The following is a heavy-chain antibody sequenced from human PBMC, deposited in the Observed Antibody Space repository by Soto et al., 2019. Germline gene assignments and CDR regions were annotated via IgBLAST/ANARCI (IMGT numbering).Heavy chain of an antibody. V-gene: IGHV3-7*01. CDR1: GFTFSSYW. D-gene: IGHD1-26*01. CDR3: GTDEGFILGAIA. Sequence: GGSLRLSCAVSGFTFSSYWMSWVRQAPGKGLEWVANMNQDGSEKYYVDSVKGRFTISRDNAKNSLYLQMNSLRAEDTAIYYCGTDEGFILGAIARGQETLVTVSS. CDR2: MNQDGSEK. J-gene: IGHJ4*02.